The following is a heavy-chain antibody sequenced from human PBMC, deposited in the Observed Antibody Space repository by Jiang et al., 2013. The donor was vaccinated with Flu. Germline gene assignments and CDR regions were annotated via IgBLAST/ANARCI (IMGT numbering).Heavy chain of an antibody. Sequence: SCAASGFTFSSYGMHWVARLQARGVEWVAVIWYDGSNKYYADSVKGRFTISRDNSKNTLYLQMNSLRAEDTAVYYCARDLAVAGSPDKYYYYGMDVWGQGTTVTVSS. CDR2: IWYDGSNK. CDR3: ARDLAVAGSPDKYYYYGMDV. V-gene: IGHV3-33*01. CDR1: GFTFSSYG. D-gene: IGHD6-19*01. J-gene: IGHJ6*02.